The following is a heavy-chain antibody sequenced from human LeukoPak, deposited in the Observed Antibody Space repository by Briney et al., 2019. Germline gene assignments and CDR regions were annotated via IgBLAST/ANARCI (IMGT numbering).Heavy chain of an antibody. CDR2: INPNSGGT. CDR1: GYTFTDYY. D-gene: IGHD3-22*01. CDR3: ARLRYYYDSRYNWFDP. Sequence: GASVKVSCKASGYTFTDYYIHCVRQAPGQGLEWMGWINPNSGGTNYAQKLQGRVTMTTDTSTSTAYMELRSLRSDDTAVYYCARLRYYYDSRYNWFDPWGQGTLVTASS. J-gene: IGHJ5*02. V-gene: IGHV1-2*02.